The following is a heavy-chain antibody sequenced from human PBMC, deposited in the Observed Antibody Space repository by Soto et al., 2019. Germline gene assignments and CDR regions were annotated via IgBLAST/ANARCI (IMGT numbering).Heavy chain of an antibody. J-gene: IGHJ4*02. CDR3: ARSPGGWLHYFDY. D-gene: IGHD6-19*01. Sequence: QVQLVQSGAEEKKPGASVKVSCKASGYTFTNYAMHWVRQAPGQRLEWMGWINAGNGNTKYSQKFQGRVTITRDTSGSTAYMELSSLRSEDTAVYCGARSPGGWLHYFDYWGQGTLVTVSS. CDR2: INAGNGNT. V-gene: IGHV1-3*05. CDR1: GYTFTNYA.